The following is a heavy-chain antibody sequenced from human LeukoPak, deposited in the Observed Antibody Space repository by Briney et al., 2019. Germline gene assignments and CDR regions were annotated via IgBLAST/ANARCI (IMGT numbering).Heavy chain of an antibody. CDR3: ARIIQPINYFDY. V-gene: IGHV3-23*01. CDR2: ISGSGAST. CDR1: GFTFSTNA. Sequence: GGSLRLSCLTSGFTFSTNAMSWVRQAPGKGLEWISGISGSGASTYYADSVKGRFTISRDNSKNTLYLQMNSLRAEDTAVYYCARIIQPINYFDYWGQGTLVTVSS. J-gene: IGHJ4*02. D-gene: IGHD5-12*01.